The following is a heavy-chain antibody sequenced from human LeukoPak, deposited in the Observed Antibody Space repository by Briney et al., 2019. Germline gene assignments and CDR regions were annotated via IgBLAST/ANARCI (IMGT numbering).Heavy chain of an antibody. J-gene: IGHJ4*02. Sequence: GGSLRLSCAASGFTFSSYAMSWVRQAPGKGLEWVSAISGSGGSTYYADSVKGRFTISRDNSKNTLYLQMNSLRAEDTAVYYCAKRGGYCSGGSCYPGYYFDYWGQGTLVTVSS. D-gene: IGHD2-15*01. CDR1: GFTFSSYA. V-gene: IGHV3-23*01. CDR3: AKRGGYCSGGSCYPGYYFDY. CDR2: ISGSGGST.